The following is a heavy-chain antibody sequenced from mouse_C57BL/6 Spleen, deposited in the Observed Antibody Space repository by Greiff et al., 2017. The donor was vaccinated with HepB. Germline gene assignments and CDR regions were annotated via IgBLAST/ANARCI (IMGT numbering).Heavy chain of an antibody. CDR3: TRPIYYYGSSPAWFAY. CDR1: GYTFTDYE. D-gene: IGHD1-1*01. J-gene: IGHJ3*01. CDR2: IDPETGGT. V-gene: IGHV1-15*01. Sequence: VQLQQSGAELVRPGASVTLSCKASGYTFTDYEMHWVKQTPVHGLEWIGAIDPETGGTAYNQKFKGKAILTADKSSSTAYMELRSLTSEDSAVYYCTRPIYYYGSSPAWFAYWGQGTLVTVSA.